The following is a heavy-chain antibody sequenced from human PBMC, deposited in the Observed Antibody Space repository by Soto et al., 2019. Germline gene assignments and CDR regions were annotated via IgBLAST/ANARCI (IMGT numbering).Heavy chain of an antibody. J-gene: IGHJ4*02. Sequence: QVTLTESGPVLVKPTETLTLTFTVSGFSLSNSRMGVGWIRQPPGNALEWLAHIFSNDAKSYGTSLKSRVTISKDASKSQVVLTMTNMDPVDTGTYYCAGTLRFLPPDHWGQGTLVTVSS. D-gene: IGHD3-3*01. V-gene: IGHV2-26*01. CDR2: IFSNDAK. CDR3: AGTLRFLPPDH. CDR1: GFSLSNSRMG.